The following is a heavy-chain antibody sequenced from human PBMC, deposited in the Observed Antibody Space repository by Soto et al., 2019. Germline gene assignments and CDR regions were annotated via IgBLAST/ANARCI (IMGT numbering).Heavy chain of an antibody. CDR2: IWYDGSNK. CDR1: GFTFSSYG. V-gene: IGHV3-33*01. D-gene: IGHD2-15*01. CDR3: ARACGGSCYSWDSDY. J-gene: IGHJ4*02. Sequence: GGSLRLSCAASGFTFSSYGMHWVRQAPGKGLEWVAVIWYDGSNKYYADSVKGRFTISRDNSKNTLYLQMNSLRAEDTAVYYCARACGGSCYSWDSDYWGQGTLVTVSS.